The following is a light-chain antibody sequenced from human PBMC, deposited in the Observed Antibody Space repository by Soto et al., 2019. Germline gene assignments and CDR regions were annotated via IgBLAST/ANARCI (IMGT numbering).Light chain of an antibody. CDR1: IGTVTSSHY. CDR3: LFSYPGPRGPRVV. Sequence: QAVVTQEPSLTVSPGGTVTLTCGSSIGTVTSSHYPYWFQQKPGHAPKTLIYDTDNKHPWTPARFSGSLLGGRGALTLSGARPEDEAEYYCLFSYPGPRGPRVVFGGGTKLTVL. CDR2: DTD. V-gene: IGLV7-46*01. J-gene: IGLJ2*01.